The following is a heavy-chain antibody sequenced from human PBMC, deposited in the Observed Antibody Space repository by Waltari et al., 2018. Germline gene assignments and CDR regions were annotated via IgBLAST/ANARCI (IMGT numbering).Heavy chain of an antibody. CDR3: ARERRDSSSWFPRYYYYMDV. CDR2: IYYSGST. Sequence: QVQLQESGSGLVKPSETLSLTCTVSDGSISSYYWSWIRQPPGKGLEWIGYIYYSGSTNYNPSLKSRVTISVDTSKNQFSLKLSSVTAADTAVYYCARERRDSSSWFPRYYYYMDVWGKGTTVTVSS. J-gene: IGHJ6*03. V-gene: IGHV4-59*01. CDR1: DGSISSYY. D-gene: IGHD6-13*01.